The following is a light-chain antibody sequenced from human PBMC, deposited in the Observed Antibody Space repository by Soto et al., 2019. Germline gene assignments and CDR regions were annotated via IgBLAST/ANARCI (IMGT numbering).Light chain of an antibody. Sequence: EIVLTQSPGTLSLPPGERTTLSCRARQNLSKNIYLAWYQQKPGQAPRLLIYGASSKATGIPTRISGSGSGTDFTLTISRLEPEDVAVYYCRQYGSSPGTFGQVTRM. J-gene: IGKJ1*01. CDR3: RQYGSSPGT. V-gene: IGKV3-20*01. CDR2: GAS. CDR1: QNLSKNIY.